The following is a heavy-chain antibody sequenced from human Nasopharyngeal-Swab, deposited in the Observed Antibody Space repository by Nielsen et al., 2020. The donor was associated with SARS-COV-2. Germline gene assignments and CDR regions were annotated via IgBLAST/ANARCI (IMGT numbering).Heavy chain of an antibody. D-gene: IGHD2-21*02. V-gene: IGHV3-30-3*01. CDR3: ARGSGQWGLATPFDY. CDR2: ISYEGSNK. CDR1: GFTFSSYA. J-gene: IGHJ4*02. Sequence: GESLKISCAASGFTFSSYAMHWVRQAPGKGLEWAAAISYEGSNKDYADSGKGRFTISRDNSKNTLYLQMNSLRAEDTAVYYCARGSGQWGLATPFDYWGQGTLVTVSS.